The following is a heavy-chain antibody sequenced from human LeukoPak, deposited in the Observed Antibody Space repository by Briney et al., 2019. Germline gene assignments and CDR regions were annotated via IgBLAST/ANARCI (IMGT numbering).Heavy chain of an antibody. CDR2: IDYSGAYT. V-gene: IGHV3-23*01. D-gene: IGHD3-16*01. CDR3: VRDLILTWTPGDDFDH. J-gene: IGHJ4*02. CDR1: GFTFSSYA. Sequence: GGSLRLSCAASGFTFSSYAMSWVRQAPGKGLEWVSTIDYSGAYTYHADSMKGRITISRDNSKNTLYMQMNSLRAEDTAVYYCVRDLILTWTPGDDFDHWGQGTLVTVSS.